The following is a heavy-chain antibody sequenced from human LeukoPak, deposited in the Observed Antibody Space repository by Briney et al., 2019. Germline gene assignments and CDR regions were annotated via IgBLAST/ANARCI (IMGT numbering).Heavy chain of an antibody. V-gene: IGHV4-39*01. J-gene: IGHJ4*02. CDR2: IYYSGST. CDR3: ARLDYGDESYFDY. Sequence: PSETLSLTCTVSGGSISSSSYYWGWIRQPPGKGLEWIGSIYYSGSTYYNPSLKSRVTISVDTSKNQFSLKLSSVTAADTAVYYCARLDYGDESYFDYWGLGTLVTVSS. D-gene: IGHD4-17*01. CDR1: GGSISSSSYY.